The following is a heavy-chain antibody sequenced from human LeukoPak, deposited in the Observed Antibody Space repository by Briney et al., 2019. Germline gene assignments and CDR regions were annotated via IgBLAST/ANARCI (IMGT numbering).Heavy chain of an antibody. D-gene: IGHD6-13*01. V-gene: IGHV1-2*02. CDR2: TNPNSGGT. CDR1: GYTFTGYY. J-gene: IGHJ3*02. CDR3: ARERVDAFDI. Sequence: ASVKVSCMASGYTFTGYYMHWVRQAPGQGLEWMGWTNPNSGGTNYAQKFQGRVTMTRDTSISTAYMQLSRLRSDDTAVYYCARERVDAFDIWGQGTMVTVSS.